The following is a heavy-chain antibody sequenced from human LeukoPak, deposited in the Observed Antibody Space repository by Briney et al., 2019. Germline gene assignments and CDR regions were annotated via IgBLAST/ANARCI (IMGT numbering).Heavy chain of an antibody. J-gene: IGHJ4*02. V-gene: IGHV3-30*02. CDR3: ACPPEDDILTGYSY. Sequence: GGSLRLSCAASGFTFSSYGMHWVRQAPGKGLEWVAFIRYDGSNKYYTDSVKGRFTISRDNSKNTLYLQMNSLRAEDTAVYYCACPPEDDILTGYSYWGQGTLVTVSS. CDR2: IRYDGSNK. CDR1: GFTFSSYG. D-gene: IGHD3-9*01.